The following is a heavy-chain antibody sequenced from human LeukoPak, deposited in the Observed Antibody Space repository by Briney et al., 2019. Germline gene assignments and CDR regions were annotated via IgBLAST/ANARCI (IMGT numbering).Heavy chain of an antibody. CDR2: IYSGGST. V-gene: IGHV3-66*01. D-gene: IGHD4-17*01. Sequence: GGSLRLSCAASGFTVSSNYMSWVRQAPGKGLEWVSVIYSGGSTYYADSVKGRFTISRDNSENTLYLQMNSLRAEDTAVYYCARGPVTTYGMDVWGQGTTVTVSS. CDR1: GFTVSSNY. J-gene: IGHJ6*02. CDR3: ARGPVTTYGMDV.